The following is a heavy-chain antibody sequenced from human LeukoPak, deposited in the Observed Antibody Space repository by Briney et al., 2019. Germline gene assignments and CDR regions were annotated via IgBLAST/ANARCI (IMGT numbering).Heavy chain of an antibody. J-gene: IGHJ4*02. CDR2: ISYDGSNK. CDR3: AKGRLGYCSSTSCYGPDY. CDR1: GFTFSSYG. V-gene: IGHV3-30*18. D-gene: IGHD2-2*01. Sequence: PGGSLRLSCAASGFTFSSYGMHWVRRAPGKGLEWVAVISYDGSNKYYADSVKGRFTISRDNSKNTLYLQMNSLRAEDTAVYYCAKGRLGYCSSTSCYGPDYWGQGTLVTVSS.